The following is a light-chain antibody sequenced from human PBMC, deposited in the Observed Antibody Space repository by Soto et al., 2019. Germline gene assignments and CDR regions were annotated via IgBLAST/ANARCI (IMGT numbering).Light chain of an antibody. CDR1: TGAVTSDYY. Sequence: QTVVTQEPSLAVSPGGTVTLTCASTTGAVTSDYYPNCFRPKPGQAPRALTYSTGNKHSWTPARFSGSLLGGKAALTLAGAQTDDEADYYCLLSYSGTSWVFGGGTKLTVL. J-gene: IGLJ3*02. CDR3: LLSYSGTSWV. V-gene: IGLV7-43*01. CDR2: STG.